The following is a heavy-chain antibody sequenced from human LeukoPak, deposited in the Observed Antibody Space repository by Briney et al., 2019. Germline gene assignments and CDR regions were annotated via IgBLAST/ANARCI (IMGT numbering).Heavy chain of an antibody. V-gene: IGHV1-69*04. Sequence: SVKVSCKASGGTFTNYAINWVRQAPGQGLEWMGRIIPILDVTNYAQKFQGRVTITADQSTSTAYRGLSSLNAEGTAVYYCASGGGVDILTGFQYWGQGTLVTVSS. D-gene: IGHD3-9*01. J-gene: IGHJ4*02. CDR2: IIPILDVT. CDR1: GGTFTNYA. CDR3: ASGGGVDILTGFQY.